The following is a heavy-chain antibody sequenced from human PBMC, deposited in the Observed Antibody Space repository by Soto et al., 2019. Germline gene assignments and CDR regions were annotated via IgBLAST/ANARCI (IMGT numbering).Heavy chain of an antibody. CDR2: IHYSQST. CDR1: GGTISSGVYH. CDR3: ARSPESGPADIGYIAYMDV. Sequence: SETKSLTSTVSGGTISSGVYHWSCISKNPGKGLEWFRYIHYSQSTYYNPSLKRRISISVDTPKNQLPLHLYSVTAADAAVYYCARSPESGPADIGYIAYMDVWGMGTTLSVSS. D-gene: IGHD2-2*01. J-gene: IGHJ6*03. V-gene: IGHV4-31*03.